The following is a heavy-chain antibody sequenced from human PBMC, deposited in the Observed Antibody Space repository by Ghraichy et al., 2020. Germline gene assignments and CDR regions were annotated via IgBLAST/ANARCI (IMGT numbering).Heavy chain of an antibody. J-gene: IGHJ4*02. CDR2: ISASGGSA. CDR3: ASALPVGTLYCGTYMDY. CDR1: GFTFSTYA. V-gene: IGHV3-23*01. Sequence: GGSLRLSCTASGFTFSTYAMTWVRQAPGKGLEWVSSISASGGSAYYADSVKGRLTISRDTSKNTLYLQMNSLRAEDTAMYYCASALPVGTLYCGTYMDYWCQGTLVTVSS. D-gene: IGHD2-21*01.